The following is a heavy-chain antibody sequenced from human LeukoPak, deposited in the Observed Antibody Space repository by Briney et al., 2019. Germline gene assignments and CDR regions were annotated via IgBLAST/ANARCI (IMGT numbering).Heavy chain of an antibody. D-gene: IGHD5-24*01. V-gene: IGHV4-59*01. J-gene: IGHJ4*02. CDR1: GGSISSYY. Sequence: SETLCLTCAVSGGSISSYYWSWIRQPPGKGLEWIGYIYYSGSTNYNPSLKRRVTISVDTSTNQFSLKLSSVTAADTAVYYCARANRDGYPPFDYWGQGTLVTVSS. CDR2: IYYSGST. CDR3: ARANRDGYPPFDY.